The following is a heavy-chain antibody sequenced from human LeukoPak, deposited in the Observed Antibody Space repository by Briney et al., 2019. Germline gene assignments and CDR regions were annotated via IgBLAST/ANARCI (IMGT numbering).Heavy chain of an antibody. CDR3: ARGLVSSSGYYYGAFDI. D-gene: IGHD3-22*01. V-gene: IGHV4-4*07. Sequence: SETLSLTCTVSGGSISSYYWSWIRQPAGKGLEWIGRIYTSGSTNYNPSLKSRVTMSVDTSKNQFSLKLSSVTAADTAVYYCARGLVSSSGYYYGAFDIWGQGTMVTVSS. CDR1: GGSISSYY. CDR2: IYTSGST. J-gene: IGHJ3*02.